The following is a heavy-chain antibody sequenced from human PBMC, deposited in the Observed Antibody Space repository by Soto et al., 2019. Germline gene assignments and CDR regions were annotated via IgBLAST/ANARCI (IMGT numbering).Heavy chain of an antibody. CDR1: GGSISSYY. V-gene: IGHV4-59*08. D-gene: IGHD6-19*01. J-gene: IGHJ6*02. CDR3: ARIRDSSGWYGDYYYYYGMDV. Sequence: PSETLSLTCTVSGGSISSYYWSWIRQPPGKGLEWIGYIYYSGSTNYNPSLESRVTISVDTSKNQFSLKLSSVTAADTAVYYCARIRDSSGWYGDYYYYYGMDVWGQGTTVTVSS. CDR2: IYYSGST.